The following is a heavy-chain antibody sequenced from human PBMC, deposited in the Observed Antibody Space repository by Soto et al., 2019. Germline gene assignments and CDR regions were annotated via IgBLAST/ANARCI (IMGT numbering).Heavy chain of an antibody. D-gene: IGHD3-10*01. CDR1: GGSISSGDYY. CDR3: ASEPRVNYYDYGMDV. Sequence: SETLSLTCTVSGGSISSGDYYWSWIRQPPGKGLEWIGYIYYSGSTYYNPSLKSRVTISVDTSKNQFSLKLSSVTAADTAVYYRASEPRVNYYDYGMDVWGQGTTVTVSS. CDR2: IYYSGST. V-gene: IGHV4-30-4*01. J-gene: IGHJ6*02.